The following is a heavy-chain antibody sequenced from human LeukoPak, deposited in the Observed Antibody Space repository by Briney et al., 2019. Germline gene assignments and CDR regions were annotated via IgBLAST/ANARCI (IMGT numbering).Heavy chain of an antibody. J-gene: IGHJ4*02. CDR1: GGSFSGYY. D-gene: IGHD3-3*01. CDR3: ARENLEWLLPGPY. CDR2: INHSGST. Sequence: KPSETLSLTCAVYGGSFSGYYWSWIRQPPGKGLEWIGEINHSGSTNYNPSLKSRVTISVDTSKNQFSLKLSSVTAADTAVYYCARENLEWLLPGPYWGQGTLVTVSS. V-gene: IGHV4-34*01.